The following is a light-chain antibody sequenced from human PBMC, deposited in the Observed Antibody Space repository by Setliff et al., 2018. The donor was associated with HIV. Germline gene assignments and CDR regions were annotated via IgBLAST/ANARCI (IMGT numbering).Light chain of an antibody. V-gene: IGLV2-14*03. J-gene: IGLJ2*01. CDR1: TSDIGGYNF. CDR3: NSYTSRSTVI. CDR2: AVT. Sequence: QSVLTQPASLSGSPGQSITISCTGTTSDIGGYNFVSWYQQHPGKAPKLLIYAVTKRPSGVSARFSASESGNTASLTISGLQDEDEADYYCNSYTSRSTVIFGGGTKVTVL.